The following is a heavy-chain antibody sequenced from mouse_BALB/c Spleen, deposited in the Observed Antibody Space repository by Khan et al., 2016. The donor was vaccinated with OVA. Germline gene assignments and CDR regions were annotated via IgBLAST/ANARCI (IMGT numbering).Heavy chain of an antibody. D-gene: IGHD2-12*01. Sequence: EVQLQESGPGLVKPSQSLSLTCTVTGYSITSDYAWNWIRQFPGNKLEWMGYISSTGSTSYNPSLKSRISITRDTSKNQFFLHLNSVTTEDTATYYCARSHYYSDSYAMDYWGQGTSVTVSS. CDR1: GYSITSDYA. V-gene: IGHV3-2*02. CDR2: ISSTGST. CDR3: ARSHYYSDSYAMDY. J-gene: IGHJ4*01.